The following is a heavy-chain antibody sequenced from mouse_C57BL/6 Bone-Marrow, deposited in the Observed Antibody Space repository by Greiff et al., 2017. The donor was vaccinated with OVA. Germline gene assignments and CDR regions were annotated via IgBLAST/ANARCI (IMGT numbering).Heavy chain of an antibody. V-gene: IGHV5-12*01. CDR1: GFTFSDFY. CDR2: VSNGGGST. J-gene: IGHJ4*01. Sequence: DVKLVESGGGLVQPGGSLKLSCAASGFTFSDFYMYWIRQTPEKRLEWVAYVSNGGGSTYYPDTVKGRFTISRDNAKNTLYLQMSRLKSEDTAMYYCASLDAMDYWGQGTSVTVSS. CDR3: ASLDAMDY.